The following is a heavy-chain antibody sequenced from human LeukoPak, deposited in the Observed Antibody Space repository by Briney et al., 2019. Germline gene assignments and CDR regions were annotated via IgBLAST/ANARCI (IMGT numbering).Heavy chain of an antibody. D-gene: IGHD3-16*01. CDR2: IYYIGST. Sequence: SETLSLTGNVTGVSISPYYWSWIRQPPGKGLEWIGYIYYIGSTSYNPSLKSRVTISVDTSKNHFSLKLNSVTAADTAVYYCARHRTLGVVDYWGQGALVTVSS. CDR3: ARHRTLGVVDY. J-gene: IGHJ4*02. CDR1: GVSISPYY. V-gene: IGHV4-59*08.